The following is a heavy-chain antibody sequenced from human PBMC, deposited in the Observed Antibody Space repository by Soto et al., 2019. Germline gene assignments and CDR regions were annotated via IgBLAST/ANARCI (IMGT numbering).Heavy chain of an antibody. D-gene: IGHD2-2*02. CDR1: GGTFSSYA. V-gene: IGHV1-69*01. CDR2: IIPIFGTA. Sequence: QVQLVQSGAEVKKPGSSVKVSCKASGGTFSSYAISWVRQAPGQGLEWMGGIIPIFGTANYAQKFQGRVTITADESTSTAYMELSSLRSEDTAVYYCARGLYCSRTSCYTGGGYYYYYGMDVWGQGTTVTVSS. CDR3: ARGLYCSRTSCYTGGGYYYYYGMDV. J-gene: IGHJ6*02.